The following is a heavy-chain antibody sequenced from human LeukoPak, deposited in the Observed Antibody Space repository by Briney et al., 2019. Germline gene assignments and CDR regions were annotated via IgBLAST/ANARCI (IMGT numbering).Heavy chain of an antibody. CDR3: ARVGVTGQPIDY. D-gene: IGHD1-1*01. CDR2: IYHSGST. CDR1: GDSITSGHY. V-gene: IGHV4-38-2*02. J-gene: IGHJ4*02. Sequence: SETLSLTCSVSGDSITSGHYWGWIRQPPGKGLEWIASIYHSGSTYYNPSLKSRVTISVDTSKNQFSLKLSFVTAADTAVHYCARVGVTGQPIDYWGQGTLVTVSS.